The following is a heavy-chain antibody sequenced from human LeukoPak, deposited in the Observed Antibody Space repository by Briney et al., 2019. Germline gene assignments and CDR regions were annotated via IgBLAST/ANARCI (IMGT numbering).Heavy chain of an antibody. CDR3: ARDAYTYGSRLDPYFDY. D-gene: IGHD5-18*01. V-gene: IGHV3-66*01. Sequence: GGSLRLSCAASGFTVSSNYMSWVRQAPGKGLEWVSVIYSGGSTYYADSVKGRFTISRDNSKNTLYLQVNSLRAEDTAVYYCARDAYTYGSRLDPYFDYWGQGTLVTVSS. CDR1: GFTVSSNY. CDR2: IYSGGST. J-gene: IGHJ4*02.